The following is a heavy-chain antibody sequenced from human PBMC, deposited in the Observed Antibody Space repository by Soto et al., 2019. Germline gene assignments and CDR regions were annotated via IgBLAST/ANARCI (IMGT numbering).Heavy chain of an antibody. CDR2: ISGSGGST. CDR1: GFTFSSYA. Sequence: GASVKVSCAASGFTFSSYAMSWVRQAPGKGLEWVSAISGSGGSTYYADSVKGRFTISRDNSKNTLYLQMNSLRAEDTAVYYCAKDLYDYVWGSYRLTPDYWGQGTLVTVSS. D-gene: IGHD3-16*02. V-gene: IGHV3-23*01. J-gene: IGHJ4*02. CDR3: AKDLYDYVWGSYRLTPDY.